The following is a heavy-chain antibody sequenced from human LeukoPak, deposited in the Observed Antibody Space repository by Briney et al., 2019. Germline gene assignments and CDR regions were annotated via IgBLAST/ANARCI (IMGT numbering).Heavy chain of an antibody. CDR3: ARAVFEELSGMDV. CDR2: IIPIFGTA. Sequence: SVKVSCKASGGTFSSYAISWVRQAPGQGLEWMGGIIPIFGTANYAQKFQDRVTITADESTSTAYMELSSLRSEDTAVYYCARAVFEELSGMDVWGQGTTVTVSS. J-gene: IGHJ6*02. D-gene: IGHD3-10*02. CDR1: GGTFSSYA. V-gene: IGHV1-69*13.